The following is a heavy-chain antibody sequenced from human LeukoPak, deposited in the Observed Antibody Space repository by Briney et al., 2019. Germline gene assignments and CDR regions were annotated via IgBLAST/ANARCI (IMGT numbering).Heavy chain of an antibody. J-gene: IGHJ3*02. CDR1: GYSFNTYW. V-gene: IGHV5-51*01. D-gene: IGHD2-21*02. CDR2: IYPGDSDT. CDR3: ARRQYCSGGDCYSGAFDI. Sequence: GESLKISCKGSGYSFNTYWIAWLRQMPGKGLEWMGIIYPGDSDTRYSPPFQGQVSISADKSINTAYLQWSSLKASDTAIYFCARRQYCSGGDCYSGAFDIWGQGTVVTVSS.